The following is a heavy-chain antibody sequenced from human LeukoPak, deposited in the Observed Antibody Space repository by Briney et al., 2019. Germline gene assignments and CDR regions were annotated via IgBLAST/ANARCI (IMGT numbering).Heavy chain of an antibody. CDR3: ARDSRGPDY. D-gene: IGHD6-19*01. CDR1: GFTFSSFW. V-gene: IGHV3-7*01. Sequence: GGSLRLSCAASGFTFSSFWMSWVRQAPGKGLEWVANIKQDGSEKNYVDSVKGRFTISRDNAKNSLFLQMNSLRAEDTAVYFCARDSRGPDYWGQGTLVTVSS. J-gene: IGHJ4*02. CDR2: IKQDGSEK.